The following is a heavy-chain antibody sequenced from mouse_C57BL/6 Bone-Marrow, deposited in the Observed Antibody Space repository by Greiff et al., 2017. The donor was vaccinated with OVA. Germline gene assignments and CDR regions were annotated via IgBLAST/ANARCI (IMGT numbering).Heavy chain of an antibody. D-gene: IGHD3-3*01. CDR2: IHPSDSDT. Sequence: QVHVKQPGAELVKPGASVKVSCKASGYTFTSYWMHWVKQRPGQGLEWIGRIHPSDSDTNYNQKFKGKATLTVDKSSSTAYMQLSSLTSEDSAVYDCAIGTRDCFDYWGQGTTLTVSS. CDR1: GYTFTSYW. CDR3: AIGTRDCFDY. J-gene: IGHJ2*01. V-gene: IGHV1-74*01.